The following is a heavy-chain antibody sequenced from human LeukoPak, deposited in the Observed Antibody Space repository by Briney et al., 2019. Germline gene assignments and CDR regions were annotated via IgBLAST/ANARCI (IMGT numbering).Heavy chain of an antibody. CDR1: GFSVSNIY. Sequence: GGSLRLSCAASGFSVSNIYISWVRQAPGQGLEWVSITYRGESTFYADSVKGRFSISRDTSKNTLSLQLNNLRAEDTAVYYCAKAGGYAVIYWFDPWGQGTLVTVSS. V-gene: IGHV3-53*01. CDR3: AKAGGYAVIYWFDP. CDR2: TYRGEST. J-gene: IGHJ5*02. D-gene: IGHD5-12*01.